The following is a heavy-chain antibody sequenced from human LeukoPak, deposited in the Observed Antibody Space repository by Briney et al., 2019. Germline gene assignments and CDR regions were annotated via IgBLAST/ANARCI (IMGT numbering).Heavy chain of an antibody. CDR1: GYRITSHY. Sequence: ASVKVSCKASGYRITSHYMNWVRQAPGQGLEWMGIINPNGGSTSYARKFQGRVSMTSDTSTSTVYMELSSLSYEDTAVYYCARDPISSGWPRGGWFDSWGQGILVTVSS. CDR3: ARDPISSGWPRGGWFDS. D-gene: IGHD6-25*01. J-gene: IGHJ5*01. CDR2: INPNGGST. V-gene: IGHV1-46*01.